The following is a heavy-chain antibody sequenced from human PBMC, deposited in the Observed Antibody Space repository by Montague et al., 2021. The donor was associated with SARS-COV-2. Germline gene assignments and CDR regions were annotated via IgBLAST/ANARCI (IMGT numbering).Heavy chain of an antibody. V-gene: IGHV4-39*07. J-gene: IGHJ3*02. D-gene: IGHD6-19*01. CDR3: ARGSGWMGNAFDI. Sequence: SETLSLTCTVSGGSVSSGGYYWGWIRQPPGKGLEWIGSIYFSGSSYCNPSLKSRVSISVDTSKNQFSLKLSSVTAADTAVYYCARGSGWMGNAFDIWGQGTLVTVSS. CDR1: GGSVSSGGYY. CDR2: IYFSGSS.